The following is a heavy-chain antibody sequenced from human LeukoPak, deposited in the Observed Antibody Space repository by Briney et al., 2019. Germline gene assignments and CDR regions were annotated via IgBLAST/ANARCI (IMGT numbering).Heavy chain of an antibody. V-gene: IGHV3-23*01. CDR1: GFTFSNYV. CDR2: ISGNSDGA. D-gene: IGHD3-9*01. CDR3: ANELRYFDWLLGYFQH. J-gene: IGHJ1*01. Sequence: PGGSLRLSCAASGFTFSNYVMGWVRQAPGKGLEWVSAISGNSDGADYADSVRGRFTISRDNSQNMVYQRMNSLRAEDTAVYYCANELRYFDWLLGYFQHWGQGTLVTVSS.